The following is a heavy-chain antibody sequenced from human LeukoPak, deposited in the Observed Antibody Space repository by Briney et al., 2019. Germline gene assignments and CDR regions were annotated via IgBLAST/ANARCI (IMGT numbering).Heavy chain of an antibody. CDR2: ITGNGVST. CDR3: AKCVYSNIYYWFDP. Sequence: GGSLRLSCAASGFTFEDYGMHWVRQAPGKGLEWVSLITGNGVSTYYADSVKGRFTTSRDNSKNSLYLQMNSLRTEDTALYYCAKCVYSNIYYWFDPWGQGTLSASPQ. CDR1: GFTFEDYG. J-gene: IGHJ5*02. V-gene: IGHV3-43*02. D-gene: IGHD6-13*01.